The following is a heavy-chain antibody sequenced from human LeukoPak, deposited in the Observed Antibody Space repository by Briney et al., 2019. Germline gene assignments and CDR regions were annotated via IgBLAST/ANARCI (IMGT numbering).Heavy chain of an antibody. J-gene: IGHJ3*02. CDR3: ASGREYCSGGSCYSSDDAFDI. Sequence: GASVKVSFKASGYTFTGYYMHWVRQAPGQGLEWMGWINPNSGGTNYAQKFQGRVTMTRDTSISTAYMELSRLRSDDTAVYYCASGREYCSGGSCYSSDDAFDIWGQGTMVTVSS. CDR1: GYTFTGYY. V-gene: IGHV1-2*02. CDR2: INPNSGGT. D-gene: IGHD2-15*01.